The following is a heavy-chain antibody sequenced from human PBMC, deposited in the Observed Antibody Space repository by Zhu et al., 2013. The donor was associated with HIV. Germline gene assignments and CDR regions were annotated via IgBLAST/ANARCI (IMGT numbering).Heavy chain of an antibody. CDR3: AAGALYYYDSSGYSV. V-gene: IGHV1-58*01. CDR1: GFTFTSSA. CDR2: IVVGSGNT. J-gene: IGHJ4*02. Sequence: QLVQSGPEVKKPGTSVKVSCKASGFTFTSSAVQWVRQARGQRLEWIGWIVVGSGNTNYAQKFQERVTITRDMSTSTAYMELSSLRSEDTAVYYCAAGALYYYDSSGYSVWGQGTLVTVSS. D-gene: IGHD3-22*01.